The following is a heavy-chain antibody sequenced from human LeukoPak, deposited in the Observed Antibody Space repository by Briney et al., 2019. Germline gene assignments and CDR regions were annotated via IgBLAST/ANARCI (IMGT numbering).Heavy chain of an antibody. J-gene: IGHJ1*01. Sequence: ASVKVSCKASGYIFSDYYMHWVRQAPGQGLEWMGWINPKTGDRKYAQNFQGRVTVTRDTSISTVYMELSRLSLDDTAVYYCARDEYCSGGNCPGDFQYWGQGTLVTVSS. D-gene: IGHD2-15*01. CDR3: ARDEYCSGGNCPGDFQY. CDR1: GYIFSDYY. V-gene: IGHV1-2*02. CDR2: INPKTGDR.